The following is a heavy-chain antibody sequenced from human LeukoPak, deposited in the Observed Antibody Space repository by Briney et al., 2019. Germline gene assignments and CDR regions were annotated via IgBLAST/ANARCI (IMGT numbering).Heavy chain of an antibody. CDR1: GGSISSYY. V-gene: IGHV4-59*08. D-gene: IGHD6-13*01. CDR3: ARLEQQLVQGAYYFDY. J-gene: IGHJ4*02. CDR2: IYYSGST. Sequence: SETLSLTCTVSGGSISSYYWSWIRQPPGKGLEWIGYIYYSGSTNYNPSLKSRVTISVDTSKNQFSLKLSPVTAADTAVYYCARLEQQLVQGAYYFDYWGQGTLVTVSS.